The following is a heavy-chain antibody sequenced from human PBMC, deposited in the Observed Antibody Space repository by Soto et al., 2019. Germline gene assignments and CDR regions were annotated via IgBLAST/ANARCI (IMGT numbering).Heavy chain of an antibody. CDR2: ISPYSDDT. D-gene: IGHD3-22*01. CDR1: GYDFNSYG. Sequence: ASVKVSCKASGYDFNSYGITWVRQAHGQGLEWLGWISPYSDDTKYAQKLQGRVTVTMDRSSRTVYMDLRSLRSNDTAIYYCARGGYFDSSGSRNYHYYGMNVWGQGTTVTVSS. V-gene: IGHV1-18*01. J-gene: IGHJ6*02. CDR3: ARGGYFDSSGSRNYHYYGMNV.